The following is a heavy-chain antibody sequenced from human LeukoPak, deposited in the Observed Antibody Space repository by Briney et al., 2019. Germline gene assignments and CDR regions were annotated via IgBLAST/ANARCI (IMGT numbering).Heavy chain of an antibody. CDR2: IYHSGST. CDR1: GGSISSGGYY. CDR3: ARGRYRVHIH. V-gene: IGHV4-30-2*01. J-gene: IGHJ4*02. D-gene: IGHD1-26*01. Sequence: PSETLSLTCTVSGGSISSGGYYWSWIRQPPGKGLEWIGYIYHSGSTYYNPSLKSRVTISVDRSKNQFSLKLSSVTAADTAVYYCARGRYRVHIHWGQGTLVTVSS.